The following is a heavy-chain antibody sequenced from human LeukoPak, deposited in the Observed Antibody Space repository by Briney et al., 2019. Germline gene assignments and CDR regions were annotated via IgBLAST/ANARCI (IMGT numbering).Heavy chain of an antibody. J-gene: IGHJ4*02. CDR2: IYYSGST. V-gene: IGHV4-59*01. CDR3: ARGGIASYYFDY. CDR1: GGSISSYY. Sequence: SETLSLTCTVSGGSISSYYWSWIRQPPGKGLEWIGYIYYSGSTNYNPSLKSRVTISVDTSKNQFSLKLSSVTAADTAVYYCARGGIASYYFDYWGQGTLVTVSS. D-gene: IGHD6-13*01.